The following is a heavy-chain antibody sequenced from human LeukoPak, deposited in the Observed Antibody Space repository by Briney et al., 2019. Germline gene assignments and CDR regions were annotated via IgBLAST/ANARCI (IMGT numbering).Heavy chain of an antibody. J-gene: IGHJ4*02. Sequence: PSETLSLTCAAYGGSFSGYYWSWIRQPPGKGLEWIGEINHSGSTNYNPSLKSRVTISVDTSKNQFSLKLSSVTAADTAVYYCARFGSLREPIHDYWGQGTLVTVSS. CDR1: GGSFSGYY. D-gene: IGHD3-16*01. CDR3: ARFGSLREPIHDY. CDR2: INHSGST. V-gene: IGHV4-34*01.